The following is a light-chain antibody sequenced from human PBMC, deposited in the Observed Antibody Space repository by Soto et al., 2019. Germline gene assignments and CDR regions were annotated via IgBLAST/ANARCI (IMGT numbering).Light chain of an antibody. CDR2: DAS. CDR3: QQRSNWPPALT. Sequence: EIVLTQSAATLSLSPGERATLSCRASQSVSSYLAWYQQKPGQAPRLLIYDASNRATGIPARFSGSGSGTDFTLTISSLEPEDCAVYYCQQRSNWPPALTFGGGTKVEIK. V-gene: IGKV3-11*01. J-gene: IGKJ4*01. CDR1: QSVSSY.